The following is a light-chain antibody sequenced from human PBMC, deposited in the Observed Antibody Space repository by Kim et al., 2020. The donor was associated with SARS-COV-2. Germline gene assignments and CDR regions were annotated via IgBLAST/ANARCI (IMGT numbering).Light chain of an antibody. CDR3: LQYYAFPRT. CDR1: RDISND. V-gene: IGKV1-17*01. CDR2: VAS. J-gene: IGKJ1*01. Sequence: ASVGDRVTLVCRARRDISNDLSWFKQKPGKAPKRLISVASTLQSGVPSRFSGSRSETEFTLTISSLQPEDFATYYCLQYYAFPRTFGQGTKVDIK.